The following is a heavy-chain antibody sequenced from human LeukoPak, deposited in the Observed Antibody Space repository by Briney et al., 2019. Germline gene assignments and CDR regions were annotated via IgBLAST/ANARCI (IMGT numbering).Heavy chain of an antibody. CDR1: GFTFNSDA. D-gene: IGHD3-10*02. Sequence: GGSLRLSCAASGFTFNSDAMSWVRQAPGKGLEWVSGISDSGGTTYYADSVKGRFTISRDNAENSLYLQMNSLRAEDTAVYYCAELGITMIGGVWGKGTTVTISS. CDR3: AELGITMIGGV. V-gene: IGHV3-23*01. CDR2: ISDSGGTT. J-gene: IGHJ6*04.